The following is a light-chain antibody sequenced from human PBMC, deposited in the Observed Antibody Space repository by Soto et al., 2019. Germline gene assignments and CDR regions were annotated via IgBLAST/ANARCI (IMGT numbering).Light chain of an antibody. CDR3: QQYGSSPGT. CDR1: QSVSSYY. J-gene: IGKJ1*01. V-gene: IGKV3-20*01. CDR2: GAS. Sequence: DIVLTQSPGTLSLSPGERATLSCRASQSVSSYYLAWYQQKPGQAPRLLIYGASNRATGIPDRFSGSGSGTDFTLTISRLEPEDFAVYYCQQYGSSPGTFGQGTKVDIK.